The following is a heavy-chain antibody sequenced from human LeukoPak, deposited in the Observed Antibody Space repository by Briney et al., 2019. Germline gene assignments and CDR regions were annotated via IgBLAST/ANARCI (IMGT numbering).Heavy chain of an antibody. CDR3: AKDVRAITMIANEDWFDP. V-gene: IGHV3-23*01. Sequence: GGSLRLSCAASGFTFSSYAMSWVRQAPGKGLEWVSAISGSGGSTYYADSVKGRFTISRDNSKNTLYPQMNSLRAEDTAVYYCAKDVRAITMIANEDWFDPWGQGTLVTVSS. CDR2: ISGSGGST. J-gene: IGHJ5*02. D-gene: IGHD3-22*01. CDR1: GFTFSSYA.